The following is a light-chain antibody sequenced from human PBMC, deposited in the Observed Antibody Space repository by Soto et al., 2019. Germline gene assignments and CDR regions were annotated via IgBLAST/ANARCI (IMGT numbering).Light chain of an antibody. J-gene: IGKJ5*01. V-gene: IGKV1-33*01. CDR2: DAS. CDR1: QDINNY. Sequence: DIQMTQSPSSLSASVGDRVTITCQASQDINNYLNWYQQKPGKAPKLLIYDASNLETGVPSRLSGSGSVTYFTLTISSLQPEDIATYFCQQYDKLPITFGQGTRLE. CDR3: QQYDKLPIT.